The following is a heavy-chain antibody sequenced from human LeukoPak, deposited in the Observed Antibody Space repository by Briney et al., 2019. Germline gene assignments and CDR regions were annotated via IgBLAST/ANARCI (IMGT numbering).Heavy chain of an antibody. D-gene: IGHD1-26*01. CDR3: AGTGRKNAFDI. V-gene: IGHV4-59*01. Sequence: SETLSLTCTVSGGSISSCYWSWIRQPPGKGPEWIGYIYYSGSTNYNPSLKSRVTISVDTSKNQFSLKLSSVTAADTAVYYCAGTGRKNAFDIWGQGTMVTVSS. J-gene: IGHJ3*02. CDR1: GGSISSCY. CDR2: IYYSGST.